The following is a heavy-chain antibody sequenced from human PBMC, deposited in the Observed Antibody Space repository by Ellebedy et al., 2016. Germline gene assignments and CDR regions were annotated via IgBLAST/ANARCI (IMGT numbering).Heavy chain of an antibody. V-gene: IGHV4-59*02. CDR3: ARDVSLYSSSPSFDF. D-gene: IGHD3-22*01. Sequence: SETLSLTXTVSGGSVATYYWTWIRQSPGKGLEWIGYVFYGGSTKYNRSLRSRVTISLDTAKNQFSLRLTSVAAADTAVYFCARDVSLYSSSPSFDFWGQGTLVTV. CDR2: VFYGGST. J-gene: IGHJ4*02. CDR1: GGSVATYY.